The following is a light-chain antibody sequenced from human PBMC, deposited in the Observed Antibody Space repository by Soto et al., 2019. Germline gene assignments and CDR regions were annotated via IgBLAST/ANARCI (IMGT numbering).Light chain of an antibody. Sequence: EIVLTQSPATLSLSPGERATLSCRASQGVSSYLAWYQQKPGQAPRLLIYDASNRATGIPARFSGSGPGTDFTLTISSLEPEDFAVYYCQQRSNWPPGLTFGGGTKVEIK. CDR3: QQRSNWPPGLT. V-gene: IGKV3D-11*01. J-gene: IGKJ4*01. CDR2: DAS. CDR1: QGVSSY.